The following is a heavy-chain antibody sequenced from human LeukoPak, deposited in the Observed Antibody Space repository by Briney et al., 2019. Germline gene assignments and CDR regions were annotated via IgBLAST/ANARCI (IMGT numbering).Heavy chain of an antibody. V-gene: IGHV1-18*01. D-gene: IGHD6-19*01. CDR1: GYTFTGYG. CDR2: ISAYNGNT. J-gene: IGHJ2*01. Sequence: ASVKVSCKASGYTFTGYGISWVRQAPGQGLEWMGWISAYNGNTNYAQKLQGRVTMTTDTSTSTAYMELRSLRSDDTAVYYCARDLAVAGTNWYFDLWGRGTLVTVSS. CDR3: ARDLAVAGTNWYFDL.